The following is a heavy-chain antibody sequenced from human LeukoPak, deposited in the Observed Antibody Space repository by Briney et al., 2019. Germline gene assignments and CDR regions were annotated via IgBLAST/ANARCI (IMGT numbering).Heavy chain of an antibody. Sequence: PGGSLRLSCAGSGYTFGTYSMMWVRQAPGKELEWLSYISGDSRTIYYPDSVKGRFTISRDNAKNSLYLRLISLRAEDTAVYYCARDRHSSVDYWGQGTVVTVSS. CDR3: ARDRHSSVDY. CDR1: GYTFGTYS. CDR2: ISGDSRTI. J-gene: IGHJ4*02. D-gene: IGHD3-22*01. V-gene: IGHV3-48*01.